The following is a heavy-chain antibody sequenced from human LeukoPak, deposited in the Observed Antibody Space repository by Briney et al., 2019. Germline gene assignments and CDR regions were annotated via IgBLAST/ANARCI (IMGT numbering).Heavy chain of an antibody. Sequence: GGSLRLSCAASGFTFSSYAMHWVRQAPGKGLEWVAVISYDGSNKYYADSVKGRFTISRDNAKNSMYLQMHSLRAEDTAVYYCAKDLTKGFHFWSGYWTPPYYWGQGTLVTVSS. CDR3: AKDLTKGFHFWSGYWTPPYY. V-gene: IGHV3-30*04. D-gene: IGHD3-3*02. J-gene: IGHJ4*02. CDR1: GFTFSSYA. CDR2: ISYDGSNK.